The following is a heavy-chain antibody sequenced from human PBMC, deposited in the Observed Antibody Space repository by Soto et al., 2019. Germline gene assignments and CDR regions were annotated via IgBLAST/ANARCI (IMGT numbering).Heavy chain of an antibody. CDR2: INAGNGNT. D-gene: IGHD2-2*02. Sequence: ASVKVSCKASGYTFTSYAMHWVHQAPGQRLEWMGWINAGNGNTKYSQKLQGRVTITRDTSASTAYMELSSLRSEDTAVYYCARESVVPAAIGDYYYYGMEVWGQGNTVNVAP. CDR3: ARESVVPAAIGDYYYYGMEV. V-gene: IGHV1-3*01. J-gene: IGHJ6*01. CDR1: GYTFTSYA.